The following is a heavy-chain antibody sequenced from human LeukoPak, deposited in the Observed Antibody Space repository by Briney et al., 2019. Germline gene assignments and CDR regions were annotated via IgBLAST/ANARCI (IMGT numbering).Heavy chain of an antibody. J-gene: IGHJ5*02. Sequence: GASVKVSCKASGYTFTGYYMHWVRQAPGQGLEWMGWINPSSGGTNYAQKFQGRVTMTRDTSISTAYMELSRLRSDDTAVYYCARSPYYYDSSGYYNWFDPWGQGTLVTVSS. CDR2: INPSSGGT. V-gene: IGHV1-2*02. CDR1: GYTFTGYY. D-gene: IGHD3-22*01. CDR3: ARSPYYYDSSGYYNWFDP.